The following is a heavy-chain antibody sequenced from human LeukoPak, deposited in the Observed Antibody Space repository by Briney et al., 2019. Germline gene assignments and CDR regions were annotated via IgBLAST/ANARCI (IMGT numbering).Heavy chain of an antibody. CDR1: GGTFSSYA. Sequence: ASVKVSCKASGGTFSSYAISWVRQAPGQGLEWMGGIIPIFGTANYAQKFQGRVTITADESTSTAYMELSSLRSEDTAVYYCARVALAAAAEYFQHWGQGTLVTVS. CDR2: IIPIFGTA. J-gene: IGHJ1*01. CDR3: ARVALAAAAEYFQH. V-gene: IGHV1-69*13. D-gene: IGHD6-13*01.